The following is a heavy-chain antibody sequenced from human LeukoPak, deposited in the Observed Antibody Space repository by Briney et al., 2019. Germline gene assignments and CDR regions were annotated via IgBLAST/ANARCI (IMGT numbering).Heavy chain of an antibody. V-gene: IGHV4-61*01. J-gene: IGHJ5*02. CDR3: ARDNLELSGWFDP. CDR1: GGSISSSSYY. Sequence: SETLSLTCTVSGGSISSSSYYWGWIRQPPGKGLEWIGYIYYSGSTNYNPSLKSRVTISVDTSKNQFSLKLSSVTAADTAVYYCARDNLELSGWFDPWGQGTLVTVSS. CDR2: IYYSGST. D-gene: IGHD3-16*02.